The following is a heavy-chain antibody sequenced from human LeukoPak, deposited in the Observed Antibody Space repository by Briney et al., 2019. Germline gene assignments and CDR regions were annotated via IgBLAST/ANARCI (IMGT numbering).Heavy chain of an antibody. V-gene: IGHV5-51*01. CDR3: ARQSVEAAGISPFDS. CDR1: GDDFSRSW. J-gene: IGHJ4*02. D-gene: IGHD6-13*01. CDR2: IFPEDSDT. Sequence: GESLKISCQVSGDDFSRSWIGWVRQVAGKGLDWMGIIFPEDSDTRYSPSFQGHVTFSADRSTNTAYLQWSSLKASDTAIYYCARQSVEAAGISPFDSWGQGTLVTVSS.